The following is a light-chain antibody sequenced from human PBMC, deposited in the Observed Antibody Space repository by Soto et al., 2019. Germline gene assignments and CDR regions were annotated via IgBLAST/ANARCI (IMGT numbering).Light chain of an antibody. CDR1: TGAVTSGHY. CDR3: LLSYSGARSGV. CDR2: DTS. V-gene: IGLV7-46*01. J-gene: IGLJ1*01. Sequence: QAVVTQEPSLTVSHGGTVTLTCGSSTGAVTSGHYPYWFQQKPGQAPRTLIYDTSNKHSWTPARFSGSLLGGKAALTLSGAQPEDEAEYYCLLSYSGARSGVFGTGTKVTVL.